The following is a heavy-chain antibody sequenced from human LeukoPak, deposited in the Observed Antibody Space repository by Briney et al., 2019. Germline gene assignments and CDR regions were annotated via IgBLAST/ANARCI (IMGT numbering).Heavy chain of an antibody. Sequence: ASVKVSCKASGYTFTSYAMHWVRQAPGQRLEWMGWINADNGNTKHSEKFQGRVTITRDTSASTAHMELSSLRSEDTAVYYCARDFEEGALDYWGQGTLVTVSS. J-gene: IGHJ4*02. CDR3: ARDFEEGALDY. CDR2: INADNGNT. V-gene: IGHV1-3*01. D-gene: IGHD1-26*01. CDR1: GYTFTSYA.